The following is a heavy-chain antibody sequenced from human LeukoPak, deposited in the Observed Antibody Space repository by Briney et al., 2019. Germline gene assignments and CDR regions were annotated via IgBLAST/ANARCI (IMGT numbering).Heavy chain of an antibody. V-gene: IGHV3-53*01. Sequence: PGGSLRLSCAASGFTVSSNYMSWVRQAPGKGLEWVSVIYSGGSTYYADSVKGRFTISRDNSKNTLYLQMNSLRAEDTAVYYCAKDYIIAAALNWFDPWGQGTLVTVSS. D-gene: IGHD6-13*01. J-gene: IGHJ5*02. CDR3: AKDYIIAAALNWFDP. CDR1: GFTVSSNY. CDR2: IYSGGST.